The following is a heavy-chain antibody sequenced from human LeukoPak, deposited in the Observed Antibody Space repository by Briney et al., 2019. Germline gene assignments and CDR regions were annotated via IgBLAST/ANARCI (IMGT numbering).Heavy chain of an antibody. CDR1: GGTFSSYA. Sequence: ASVKVSCKASGGTFSSYAISWVRQAPGQGLEWMGWINPNSGGTNYAQKSQGRVTMTRDTSISTAYMGLSRLRSDDTAVYYCARDRVNAFDIWGQGTMVTVSS. CDR3: ARDRVNAFDI. J-gene: IGHJ3*02. D-gene: IGHD3-10*01. V-gene: IGHV1-2*02. CDR2: INPNSGGT.